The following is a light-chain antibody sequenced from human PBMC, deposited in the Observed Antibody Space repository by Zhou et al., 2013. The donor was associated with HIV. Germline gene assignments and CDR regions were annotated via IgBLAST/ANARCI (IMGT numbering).Light chain of an antibody. V-gene: IGKV1-33*01. CDR2: ETS. J-gene: IGKJ1*01. CDR1: QDISNY. CDR3: QQANSFPWT. Sequence: DIQMTQSPSSLSASLGDRVTITCQASQDISNYLNWYQQKPGKAPKLLIFETSNLEIGVPSRFSGSGSGTEFTLSISSLQPEDFATYYCQQANSFPWTFGQGTKVEVK.